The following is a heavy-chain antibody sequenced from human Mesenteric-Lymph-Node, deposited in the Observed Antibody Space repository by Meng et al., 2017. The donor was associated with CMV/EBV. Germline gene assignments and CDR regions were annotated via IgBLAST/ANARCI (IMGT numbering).Heavy chain of an antibody. CDR2: INHGGRT. Sequence: AVYIGSVSDSYWNWIRQPPGKGLEWIGEINHGGRTNYNPSLKSRVTISVDTSKNQFSLKLTSVTAADTGVYYCARGASGWYSKDFDYWGQGTLVTVSS. D-gene: IGHD6-19*01. CDR3: ARGASGWYSKDFDY. CDR1: IGSVSDSY. J-gene: IGHJ4*02. V-gene: IGHV4-34*01.